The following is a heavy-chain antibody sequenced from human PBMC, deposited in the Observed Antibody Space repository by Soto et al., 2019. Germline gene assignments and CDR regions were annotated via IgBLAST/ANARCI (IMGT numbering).Heavy chain of an antibody. CDR1: GFTFSSYG. CDR2: IWSDGSGN. J-gene: IGHJ4*02. CDR3: ARDRTSSHYLDY. V-gene: IGHV3-33*01. Sequence: GGSLRLSCAASGFTFSSYGMHWVRQAPGKGLEWVAVIWSDGSGNYYADSLRGRFTISRDNSRNTLYLQMNSLRAEDTAVYFCARDRTSSHYLDYWGQGTLVTVSS. D-gene: IGHD6-6*01.